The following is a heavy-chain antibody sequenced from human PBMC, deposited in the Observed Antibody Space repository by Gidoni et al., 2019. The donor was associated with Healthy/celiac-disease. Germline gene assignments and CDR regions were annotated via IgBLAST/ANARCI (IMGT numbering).Heavy chain of an antibody. V-gene: IGHV4-34*01. CDR1: GGSFSGYY. CDR3: ARAIVATIGGHYYYYMDV. CDR2: INHSGST. D-gene: IGHD5-12*01. Sequence: QVQLQQWGAGLLKPSETLSLTCAVYGGSFSGYYWSWIRQPPGKGLEWIGEINHSGSTNYNPSLNSRVTISVDTSKNQFSLKLSSVTAADTAVYYCARAIVATIGGHYYYYMDVWGKGTTVTVSS. J-gene: IGHJ6*03.